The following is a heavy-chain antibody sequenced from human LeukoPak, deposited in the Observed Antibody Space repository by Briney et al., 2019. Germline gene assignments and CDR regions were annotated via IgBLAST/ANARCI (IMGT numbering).Heavy chain of an antibody. CDR3: ARDSYYDSGGHDY. CDR1: GFTFSSYG. J-gene: IGHJ4*02. CDR2: ISYDGSNK. D-gene: IGHD3-22*01. Sequence: PGGSLRLSCAASGFTFSSYGMHWVRQAPGKGLEWVAVISYDGSNKYYADSVKGRFTISRDNSKNTLYLQMNSLRAEDTAVYYCARDSYYDSGGHDYWGQGTLVTVSS. V-gene: IGHV3-30*03.